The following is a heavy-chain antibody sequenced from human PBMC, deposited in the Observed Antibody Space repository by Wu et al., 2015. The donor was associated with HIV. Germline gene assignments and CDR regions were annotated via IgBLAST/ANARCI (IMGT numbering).Heavy chain of an antibody. D-gene: IGHD2-2*01. CDR3: ARDGCSSTSCYLGWFDP. Sequence: QVQLVQSGAEVKKPGSSVKVSCKASGGTFSSYAISWVRQAPGQGLEWMGGIIPIFGTANYAQKFQGRVTITADESTSTAYMELSSLRSEDTAVYYCARDGCSSTSCYLGWFDPWGQGTLVTVSS. V-gene: IGHV1-69*12. J-gene: IGHJ5*02. CDR1: GGTFSSYA. CDR2: IIPIFGTA.